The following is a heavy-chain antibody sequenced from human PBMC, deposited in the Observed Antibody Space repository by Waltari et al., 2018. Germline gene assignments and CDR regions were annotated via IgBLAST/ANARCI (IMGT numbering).Heavy chain of an antibody. CDR3: ARGIAAAGPPFDY. CDR2: IYYSGST. CDR1: GGSISSGGYY. J-gene: IGHJ4*02. Sequence: QVQLQESGPGLVKPSQTLSLTCTVSGGSISSGGYYWSWIRQHPGKGLEWIGYIYYSGSTYYNPSLKSRVTIAVDTSKNQFSLKRGSVTAADTAVYYCARGIAAAGPPFDYWGQGTLVTVSS. D-gene: IGHD6-13*01. V-gene: IGHV4-31*03.